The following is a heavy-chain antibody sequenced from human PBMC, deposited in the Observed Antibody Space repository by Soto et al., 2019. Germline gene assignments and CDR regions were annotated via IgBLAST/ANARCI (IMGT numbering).Heavy chain of an antibody. V-gene: IGHV1-18*04. CDR1: GYTFTSYG. CDR2: LSAYNGNT. CDR3: ARFRDFWSGYYTGIFYGMDV. D-gene: IGHD3-3*01. J-gene: IGHJ6*02. Sequence: QVQLVQSGAEVKKPGASVKVSCKASGYTFTSYGISWVRQAPGQVLEWMGWLSAYNGNTNYAQKLQGRVTMTTDTSTSTAYMELRSLRSDDTAVYYCARFRDFWSGYYTGIFYGMDVWGQGTTVTVSS.